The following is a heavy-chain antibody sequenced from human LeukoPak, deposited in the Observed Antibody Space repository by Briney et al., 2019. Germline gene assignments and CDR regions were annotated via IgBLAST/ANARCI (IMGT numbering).Heavy chain of an antibody. CDR2: INPNSGGT. CDR3: ARDRIDNSSGWFWGHYYYYYGMDV. J-gene: IGHJ6*02. V-gene: IGHV1/OR15-1*02. CDR1: GYXFTDCY. D-gene: IGHD6-19*01. Sequence: ASVKVSCKASGYXFTDCYIHWVRQAPGQELGWMGRINPNSGGTNYAQKFQGRVTMTRDTSISTAYTELSSLRSEDTATYYCARDRIDNSSGWFWGHYYYYYGMDVWGQGTTVTVSS.